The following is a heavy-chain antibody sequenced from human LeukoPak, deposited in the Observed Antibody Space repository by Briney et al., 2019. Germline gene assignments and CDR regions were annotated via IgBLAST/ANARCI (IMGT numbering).Heavy chain of an antibody. J-gene: IGHJ4*02. Sequence: ASVKVSCKASGYSFTSYYVHWVRQAPGQGLEWMGIINPSGGSTNYAQKFQGRVTMTRDTSTSTVYMELSSLRPEDTAVYYCARDVAFGHSYGYEDYWGQGTLVTVSS. D-gene: IGHD5-18*01. CDR3: ARDVAFGHSYGYEDY. V-gene: IGHV1-46*01. CDR2: INPSGGST. CDR1: GYSFTSYY.